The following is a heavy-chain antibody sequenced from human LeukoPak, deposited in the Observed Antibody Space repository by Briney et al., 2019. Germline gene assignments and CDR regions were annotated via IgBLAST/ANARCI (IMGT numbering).Heavy chain of an antibody. CDR1: GGSISSSSYY. CDR2: MYDSGST. Sequence: SETLSLTCTVSGGSISSSSYYWGWIRQPPGKGLEWIGSMYDSGSTYYNPSLKSRVTISVDTSKNQFSLKLNSVTAADTAVYYCARHEIRIYYGSGTLNRFDPWGQGTLVTVSS. D-gene: IGHD3-10*01. CDR3: ARHEIRIYYGSGTLNRFDP. J-gene: IGHJ5*02. V-gene: IGHV4-39*01.